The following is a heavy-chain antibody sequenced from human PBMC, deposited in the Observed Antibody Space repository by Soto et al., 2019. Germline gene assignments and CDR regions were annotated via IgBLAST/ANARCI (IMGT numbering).Heavy chain of an antibody. Sequence: SQTLSLACAVYGGSFSGYYCSWIRQPPGKGLEWIGEINHSGSTNYNPSLKSRVTMSVDTSKNQFSLKVSSATAADTAVYYCARHSNRNYGLYYFDYWGLEALVTVSS. CDR3: ARHSNRNYGLYYFDY. J-gene: IGHJ4*02. CDR2: INHSGST. V-gene: IGHV4-34*01. D-gene: IGHD4-4*01. CDR1: GGSFSGYY.